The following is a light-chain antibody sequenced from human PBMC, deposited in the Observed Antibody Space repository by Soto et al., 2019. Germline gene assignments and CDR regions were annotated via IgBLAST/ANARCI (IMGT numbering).Light chain of an antibody. CDR3: QQYNSYHT. CDR2: DAS. V-gene: IGKV1-5*01. J-gene: IGKJ4*01. Sequence: DIQMTQSPSTLSASVGDRVTIACRASQSISSWLAWYQQKPGKAPKLLIYDASSLESGVPSRFSGSGSGTVFSLTISGLQPDDFATYYCQQYNSYHTFGGGTKVEIK. CDR1: QSISSW.